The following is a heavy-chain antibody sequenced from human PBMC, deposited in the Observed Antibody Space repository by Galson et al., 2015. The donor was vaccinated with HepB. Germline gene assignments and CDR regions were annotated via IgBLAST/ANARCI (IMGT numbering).Heavy chain of an antibody. D-gene: IGHD5-18*01. CDR2: IYYSGST. V-gene: IGHV4-59*01. CDR3: ARGAAAMVFYYFDY. Sequence: SETLSLTCTVSGGSISSYYWSWIRQPPGKGLEWIGYIYYSGSTNYNPSLKSRVTISVDTSKNQFSLKLSSVTAADTAVYYCARGAAAMVFYYFDYWGQGTLVTVSS. J-gene: IGHJ4*02. CDR1: GGSISSYY.